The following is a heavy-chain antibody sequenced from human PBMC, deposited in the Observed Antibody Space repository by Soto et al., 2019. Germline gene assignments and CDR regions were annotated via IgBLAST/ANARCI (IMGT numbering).Heavy chain of an antibody. CDR1: GGSISSGGYY. D-gene: IGHD3-10*01. CDR3: ARGVLH. V-gene: IGHV4-31*01. CDR2: IYYSGST. Sequence: QVQLQESGPGLVKPSQTLSLTCTVSGGSISSGGYYWSWIRQHPGKGLEWIGSIYYSGSTAYNPAPKIQITISVATSKHQFSLKLSSVTTADTAVYYCARGVLHWGQGTLVTVSS. J-gene: IGHJ1*01.